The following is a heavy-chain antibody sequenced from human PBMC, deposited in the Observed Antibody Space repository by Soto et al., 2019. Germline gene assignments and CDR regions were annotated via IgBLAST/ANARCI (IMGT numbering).Heavy chain of an antibody. CDR2: IIPIFGTA. Sequence: VASVKVSCKASGGTFSSYAIGWVRQAPGQGLEWMGGIIPIFGTANYAQKFQGRVTITADESTSTAYMELSSLRSEDTAVYYCARGQQLVPSYYFDYWGQGTLVTVSS. J-gene: IGHJ4*02. V-gene: IGHV1-69*13. CDR3: ARGQQLVPSYYFDY. D-gene: IGHD6-13*01. CDR1: GGTFSSYA.